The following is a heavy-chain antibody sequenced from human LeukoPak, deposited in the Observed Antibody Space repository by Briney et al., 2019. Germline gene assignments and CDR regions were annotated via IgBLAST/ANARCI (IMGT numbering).Heavy chain of an antibody. J-gene: IGHJ4*02. CDR2: INPNNGVT. V-gene: IGHV1-2*02. Sequence: GASVKVSCKASGYTFTGFFIHWVRQAPGQGLEWMGWINPNNGVTNYTQKFQGRVTMTRDTSIGTAYMEVSRLRSDDTAVYYCARVVVAARYFDYWGQGTLVTVSS. CDR1: GYTFTGFF. CDR3: ARVVVAARYFDY. D-gene: IGHD2-15*01.